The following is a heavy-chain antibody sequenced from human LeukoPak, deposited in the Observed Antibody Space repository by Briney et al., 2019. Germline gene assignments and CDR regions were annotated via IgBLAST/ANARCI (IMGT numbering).Heavy chain of an antibody. CDR1: RFTFNSYG. CDR2: ISSSSGYI. Sequence: GGSLRLSCAASRFTFNSYGVNWVRQPPGKGLEWVSSISSSSGYIYYADSVKGRFTFSRDNAQNSMYLQMNSLRVEDTAVYYCTSWGDTTAEYFQRWGQGTLVTVSS. D-gene: IGHD2-21*02. V-gene: IGHV3-21*01. J-gene: IGHJ1*01. CDR3: TSWGDTTAEYFQR.